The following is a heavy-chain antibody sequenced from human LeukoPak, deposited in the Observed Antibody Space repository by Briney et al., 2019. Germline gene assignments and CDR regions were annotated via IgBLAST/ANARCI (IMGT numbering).Heavy chain of an antibody. D-gene: IGHD2-2*01. V-gene: IGHV3-74*01. J-gene: IGHJ3*02. Sequence: GGSLRLSCAASGFTFSTYWMHWVRQTPGKGLVWVSHINTDGSRTTYADSVKGRFTISRDNAKNTLYLQMNSLRAEDTAVYYCASGTTSSWGLDIWGQGTMVTVSS. CDR1: GFTFSTYW. CDR3: ASGTTSSWGLDI. CDR2: INTDGSRT.